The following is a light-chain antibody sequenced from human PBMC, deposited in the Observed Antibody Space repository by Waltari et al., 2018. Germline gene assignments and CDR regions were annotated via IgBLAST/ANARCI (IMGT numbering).Light chain of an antibody. CDR2: SNN. J-gene: IGLJ3*02. CDR3: AVWDDSLNGWV. V-gene: IGLV1-44*01. CDR1: SSNIGSNG. Sequence: QSVLTPPPSASGTPGQRVTTSCSGSSSNIGSNGVHWYQQLPGTAPKLLIYSNNQRPSGVPDRFSGSNSGISASLAISGLQSDDEADYYCAVWDDSLNGWVFGGGTKLTVL.